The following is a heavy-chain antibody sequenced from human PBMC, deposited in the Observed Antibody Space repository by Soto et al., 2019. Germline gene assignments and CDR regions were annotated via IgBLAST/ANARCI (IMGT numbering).Heavy chain of an antibody. D-gene: IGHD2-2*01. J-gene: IGHJ6*02. V-gene: IGHV1-3*01. CDR1: GYTFTSYA. CDR2: INAGNGNT. CDR3: ARNLGYCSSTSCPNEIYYYYGMDV. Sequence: EASVKVSCKASGYTFTSYAMHWARQAPGQRLEWMGWINAGNGNTKYSQKFQGRVTITRDTSASTAYMELSSLRSEDTAVYYCARNLGYCSSTSCPNEIYYYYGMDVWGQGTTVTVSS.